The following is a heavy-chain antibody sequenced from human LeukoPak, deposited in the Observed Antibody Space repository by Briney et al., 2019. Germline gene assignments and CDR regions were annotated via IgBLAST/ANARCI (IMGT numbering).Heavy chain of an antibody. V-gene: IGHV3-30*04. CDR2: ISYDGSNK. J-gene: IGHJ3*02. Sequence: GGSLRLSCAASGFTFSSYAMHWVRQAPGKGLEWVAVISYDGSNKYYADSVKGRFTISRDNSKNTLYLQMNSLRAEDTAVYYCAKDLAYRVTRHDAFDIWGQGTMVTVSS. CDR1: GFTFSSYA. D-gene: IGHD2-21*01. CDR3: AKDLAYRVTRHDAFDI.